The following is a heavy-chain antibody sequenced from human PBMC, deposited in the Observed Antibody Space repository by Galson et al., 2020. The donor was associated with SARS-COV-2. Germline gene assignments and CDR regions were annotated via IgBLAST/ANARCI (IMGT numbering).Heavy chain of an antibody. CDR2: MNPKTGNT. V-gene: IGHV1-8*01. D-gene: IGHD5-18*01. CDR3: ARVWERGFSYGNWFDP. CDR1: GYTFTNYD. J-gene: IGHJ5*02. Sequence: SSVKVSCKASGYTFTNYDINWVRQATGQELEWMGWMNPKTGNTGYVQKFQGRVTMTRDTSRSTAYMELTSLKSEDTAIYYCARVWERGFSYGNWFDPWGQGTLVTVSS.